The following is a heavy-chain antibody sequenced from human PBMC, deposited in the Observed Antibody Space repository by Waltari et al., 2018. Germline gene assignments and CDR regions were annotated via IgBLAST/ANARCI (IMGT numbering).Heavy chain of an antibody. J-gene: IGHJ5*02. V-gene: IGHV4-34*01. Sequence: QVQLQQWGAGLLKPSETLSLTCAVYGGSFSGYYWSWIRRPPGQGLEWIGEINHSGSTNYNPSLKSRVTISVDTSKNQFSLKLSSVTAADTAVYYCARAPPRYCSSTSCYKTGFDPWGQGTLVTVSS. CDR3: ARAPPRYCSSTSCYKTGFDP. D-gene: IGHD2-2*01. CDR2: INHSGST. CDR1: GGSFSGYY.